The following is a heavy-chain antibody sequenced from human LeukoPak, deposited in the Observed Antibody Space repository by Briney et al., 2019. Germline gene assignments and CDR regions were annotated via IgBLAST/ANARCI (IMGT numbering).Heavy chain of an antibody. CDR2: IYYSGRT. J-gene: IGHJ1*01. CDR3: ARRRYYDSSGYLD. CDR1: GDSVSGSDSY. Sequence: PSGTLSLTCTVFGDSVSGSDSYWDWIRQPPGKGLEWIGTIYYSGRTYYSPSLKSRVTISVDTSNNQFSLNLSSVTAADAALYFCARRRYYDSSGYLDWGQGTLVTVSS. D-gene: IGHD3-22*01. V-gene: IGHV4-39*01.